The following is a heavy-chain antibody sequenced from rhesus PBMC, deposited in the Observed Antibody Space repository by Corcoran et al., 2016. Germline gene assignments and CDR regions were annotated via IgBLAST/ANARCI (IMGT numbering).Heavy chain of an antibody. CDR1: GYSISSGYG. V-gene: IGHV4-127*01. J-gene: IGHJ2*01. CDR2: IYGGSGST. Sequence: QVQLQESGPGLVKPSETLSLTCAVPGYSISSGYGWGGIRQPPGKGLEWIGQIYGGSGSTYYNPSLTSRVTVSKGTSRNQFSLKLSSGTAADTAVYYCAGGIRYFDLWGPGTPITISS. CDR3: AGGIRYFDL.